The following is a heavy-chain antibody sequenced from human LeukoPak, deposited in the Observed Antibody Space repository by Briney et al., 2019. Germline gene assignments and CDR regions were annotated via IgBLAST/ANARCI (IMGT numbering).Heavy chain of an antibody. CDR1: GFTFSNAW. Sequence: GGSLRLSCAASGFTFSNAWMSWVRQAPGEGREWVGRIKSKTDGGTTDYAAPVKGRFTISRDDSKNTLYLQMNSLKTEDTAVYYCTTDLSITMVRGVIDFDLWGRGTLVTVSS. D-gene: IGHD3-10*01. J-gene: IGHJ2*01. V-gene: IGHV3-15*01. CDR3: TTDLSITMVRGVIDFDL. CDR2: IKSKTDGGTT.